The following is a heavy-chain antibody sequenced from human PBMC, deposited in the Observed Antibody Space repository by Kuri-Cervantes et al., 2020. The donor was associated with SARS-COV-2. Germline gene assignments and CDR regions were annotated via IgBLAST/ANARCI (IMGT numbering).Heavy chain of an antibody. CDR2: IYPGDSDT. Sequence: KVSCKGSGYSFTSYWIGWVRQMPGKGLEWMGIIYPGDSDTRYSPSFQGQVTISADKSISTAYLQWSSLKASDTAMYYCARLSSGWWGAFDIWGQGTMVTVSS. J-gene: IGHJ3*02. CDR3: ARLSSGWWGAFDI. CDR1: GYSFTSYW. V-gene: IGHV5-51*01. D-gene: IGHD6-19*01.